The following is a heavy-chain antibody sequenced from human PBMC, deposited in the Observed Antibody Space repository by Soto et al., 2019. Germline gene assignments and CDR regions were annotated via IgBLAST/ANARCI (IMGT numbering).Heavy chain of an antibody. V-gene: IGHV3-23*01. J-gene: IGHJ6*03. CDR3: AKKLSWAAMDYYYMDV. CDR2: ISGSGGST. Sequence: GGSLRLSCAASGFTFSSYAMSWVRQAPGKGLEWVSAISGSGGSTYYADSVKGRFTISRDNSKNTLYLQMNSLRAEDTAVYYCAKKLSWAAMDYYYMDVWGKGTTVTVSS. D-gene: IGHD2-2*01. CDR1: GFTFSSYA.